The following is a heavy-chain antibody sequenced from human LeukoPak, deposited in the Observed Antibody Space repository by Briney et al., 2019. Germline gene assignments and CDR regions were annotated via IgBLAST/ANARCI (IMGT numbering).Heavy chain of an antibody. D-gene: IGHD2-15*01. Sequence: SETLSLTCAVYGGSFSGYYWSWIRQPPGKGLEGIGEIDHSGSTNYNPSLKSRVTISADTSKNQFSLKLSSVTAADTAVYYCACTLGYCSGGSCYRTHDAFDIWGQGTMVTVSS. J-gene: IGHJ3*02. V-gene: IGHV4-34*01. CDR1: GGSFSGYY. CDR2: IDHSGST. CDR3: ACTLGYCSGGSCYRTHDAFDI.